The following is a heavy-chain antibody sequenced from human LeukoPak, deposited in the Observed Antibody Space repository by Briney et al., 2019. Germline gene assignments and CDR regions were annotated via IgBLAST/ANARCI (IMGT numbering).Heavy chain of an antibody. CDR3: ARGSRDYYGMDV. Sequence: ASVKVSCKVSGYTLTELSMHWVRQAPGKGLEWMGGFDPEDGETIYAQKFQGRVTMTEDTSTDTAYMELSRLRSDDTAVYYCARGSRDYYGMDVWGQGTTVTVSS. J-gene: IGHJ6*02. CDR2: FDPEDGET. V-gene: IGHV1-24*01. CDR1: GYTLTELS.